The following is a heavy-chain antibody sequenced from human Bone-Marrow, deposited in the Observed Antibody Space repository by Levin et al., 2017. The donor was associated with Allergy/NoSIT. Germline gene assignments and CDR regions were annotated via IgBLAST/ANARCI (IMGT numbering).Heavy chain of an antibody. D-gene: IGHD1-14*01. CDR3: ARRDSGGDAFDI. Sequence: SETLSLTCSVSGGSFSSGGYYWSWIRQHPVTGLEWIGYMSYGGSTYYNPSLKSRVTMSVDKSKNQFSLRLSSVTAADTAVYYCARRDSGGDAFDIWGHGTMVTVSS. CDR1: GGSFSSGGYY. CDR2: MSYGGST. J-gene: IGHJ3*02. V-gene: IGHV4-31*03.